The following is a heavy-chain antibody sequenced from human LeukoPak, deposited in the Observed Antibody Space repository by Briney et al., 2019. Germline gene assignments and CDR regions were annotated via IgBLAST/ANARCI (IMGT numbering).Heavy chain of an antibody. CDR3: ARTKCSSTSCGAFDI. D-gene: IGHD2-2*01. J-gene: IGHJ3*02. V-gene: IGHV3-33*01. CDR2: IWYDGSNK. CDR1: GFTFSSYG. Sequence: GGSLRLSCAASGFTFSSYGMHWVRQAPGKGLEWVAVIWYDGSNKYYADSVKGRFTISRDNSKNTLHLQMNSLRAEDTVVYYCARTKCSSTSCGAFDIWGQGTMVTVSS.